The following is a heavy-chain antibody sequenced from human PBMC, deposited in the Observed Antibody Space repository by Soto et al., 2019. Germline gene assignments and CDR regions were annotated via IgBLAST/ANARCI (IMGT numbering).Heavy chain of an antibody. J-gene: IGHJ4*02. CDR2: IYSADSA. D-gene: IGHD6-13*01. CDR3: TRVYSSSYHYFDY. Sequence: EVQLVESGGGLVQPGGSLRLSCAASGFTVSSYHMSWVRQAPGKGLEWVSIIYSADSADFADSVKGRFTISRDNSKNTLYLQMSSLRAEDTAVYYCTRVYSSSYHYFDYWGQGTLVTVSS. V-gene: IGHV3-66*01. CDR1: GFTVSSYH.